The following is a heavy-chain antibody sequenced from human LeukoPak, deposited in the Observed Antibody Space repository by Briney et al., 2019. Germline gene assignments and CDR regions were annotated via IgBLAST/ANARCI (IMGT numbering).Heavy chain of an antibody. Sequence: SETLSLTCAVYGGSFSNYYWSWIRQPPGKGLEWIGEINHSGSTNYNPSLKSRVTISVETSKNQFSLKLNSVTAADTAVYYCARDRNYDSSGYSPPYYYYYGMDVWGQGTTVTVSS. CDR3: ARDRNYDSSGYSPPYYYYYGMDV. CDR1: GGSFSNYY. D-gene: IGHD3-22*01. J-gene: IGHJ6*02. CDR2: INHSGST. V-gene: IGHV4-34*01.